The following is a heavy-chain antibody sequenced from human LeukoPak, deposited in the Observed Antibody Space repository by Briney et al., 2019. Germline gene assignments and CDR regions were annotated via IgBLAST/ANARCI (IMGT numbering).Heavy chain of an antibody. D-gene: IGHD6-13*01. CDR1: GFSFSKYN. CDR2: IYYSGSP. Sequence: GSLRLSCAASGFSFSKYNMNWVRQAPGKGLGWIGSIYYSGSPYYNPSLKSRVTISVDTSKKQFSLKLSSVTAADTAVYYCARESLSSSSLFDYWGQGTLVTVSS. J-gene: IGHJ4*02. CDR3: ARESLSSSSLFDY. V-gene: IGHV4-39*02.